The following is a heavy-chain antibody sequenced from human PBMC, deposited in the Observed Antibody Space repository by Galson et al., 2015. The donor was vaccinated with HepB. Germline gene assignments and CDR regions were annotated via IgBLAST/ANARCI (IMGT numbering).Heavy chain of an antibody. CDR1: GYTFTSYG. CDR3: ASTPHYYDSSGYSDY. J-gene: IGHJ4*02. Sequence: SVKVSCKASGYTFTSYGISWVRQAPGQGLEWMGWISAYNGNTNYAQKLQGRVTMTTDTSTSTAYMELRSLRSDDTAVYYCASTPHYYDSSGYSDYWGQGTLVTVSS. CDR2: ISAYNGNT. V-gene: IGHV1-18*04. D-gene: IGHD3-22*01.